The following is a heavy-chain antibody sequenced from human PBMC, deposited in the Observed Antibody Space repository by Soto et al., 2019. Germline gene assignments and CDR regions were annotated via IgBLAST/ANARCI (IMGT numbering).Heavy chain of an antibody. CDR2: IWSDGNNR. Sequence: QVQLVESGGGVVQPGRSLRLSCAASGFMFSNHGMHWVRQAPGKGLEWVAVIWSDGNNRYYADPVKGRFTISRDNSKNTVNLQMNSLRAEDTAVYYCVRGDNWNDEASDYWGQGTLVTVSS. V-gene: IGHV3-33*01. J-gene: IGHJ4*02. CDR3: VRGDNWNDEASDY. D-gene: IGHD1-1*01. CDR1: GFMFSNHG.